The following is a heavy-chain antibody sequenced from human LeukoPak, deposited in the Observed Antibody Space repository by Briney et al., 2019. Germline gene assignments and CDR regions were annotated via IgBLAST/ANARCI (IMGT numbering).Heavy chain of an antibody. Sequence: GRSLRLSCAASGFIFSSYEMNWVRQAPGKGLEWVSYISSSGGTIYYADSVKGRFTSSRDNAKNSLYLQMNSLRAEDTAVYYCASIEYCSGVSCYEYWGQGTLVTVSS. J-gene: IGHJ4*02. D-gene: IGHD2-15*01. V-gene: IGHV3-48*03. CDR2: ISSSGGTI. CDR3: ASIEYCSGVSCYEY. CDR1: GFIFSSYE.